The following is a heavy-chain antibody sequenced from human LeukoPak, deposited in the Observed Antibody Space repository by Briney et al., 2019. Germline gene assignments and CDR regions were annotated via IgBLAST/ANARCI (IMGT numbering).Heavy chain of an antibody. V-gene: IGHV1-69*13. CDR2: IIPIFGTA. J-gene: IGHJ5*02. CDR3: ARESEGYWFDP. Sequence: SVKVSCKASGYTFTNYPMNWVRQAPGQGLEWMGGIIPIFGTANYAQKFQGRVTITADESTSTAYMELSSLRSEDTAVYYCARESEGYWFDPWGQGTLVTVSS. CDR1: GYTFTNYP.